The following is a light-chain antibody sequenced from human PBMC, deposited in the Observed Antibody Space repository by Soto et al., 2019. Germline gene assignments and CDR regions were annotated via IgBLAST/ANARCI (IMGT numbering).Light chain of an antibody. CDR1: QSVPSKY. J-gene: IGKJ1*01. V-gene: IGKV3-20*01. Sequence: EIVLTESPGTLSLSPGERATLSCRASQSVPSKYLAWYQQNPGQAPRLLIYGASNMATGIPDKFSGSGSGTDFTLTISRLEPEDFAVYYCQQYGTSPRTFGQGTKVDIK. CDR2: GAS. CDR3: QQYGTSPRT.